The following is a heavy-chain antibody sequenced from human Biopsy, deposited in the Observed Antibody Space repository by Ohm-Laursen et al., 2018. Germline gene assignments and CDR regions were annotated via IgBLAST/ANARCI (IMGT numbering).Heavy chain of an antibody. D-gene: IGHD3-3*01. J-gene: IGHJ4*02. Sequence: SETLSLTWTVSGGSIISYYWTWIRQTPGKGLEWIGHVYNGGITNYNPSLKSRVTISLHTSKNQLSLKLTSVTAADTAVYHCARLSTLFGVADFTDDWGQGTLVTVSS. CDR1: GGSIISYY. CDR3: ARLSTLFGVADFTDD. CDR2: VYNGGIT. V-gene: IGHV4-59*08.